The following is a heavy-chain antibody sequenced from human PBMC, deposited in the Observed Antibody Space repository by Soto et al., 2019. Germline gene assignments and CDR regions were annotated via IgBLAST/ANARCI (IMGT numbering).Heavy chain of an antibody. CDR3: ASEYSFAYGPYFDH. Sequence: QVQLVESGGGVVQPGRSLRLSCAGSGFTFSSYGMHWVRQAPGKGLEWMASISNDGGKKYYADSVKGRFTISRDNSKNTLYLQMNSLRTEDTALYYCASEYSFAYGPYFDHWGQGPLVTVSS. D-gene: IGHD5-18*01. CDR1: GFTFSSYG. V-gene: IGHV3-30*03. J-gene: IGHJ4*02. CDR2: ISNDGGKK.